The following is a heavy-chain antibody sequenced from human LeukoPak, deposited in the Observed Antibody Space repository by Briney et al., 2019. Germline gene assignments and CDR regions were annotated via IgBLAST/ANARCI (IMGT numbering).Heavy chain of an antibody. CDR1: GFTFTSYG. J-gene: IGHJ6*03. V-gene: IGHV3-30*02. D-gene: IGHD2-2*01. CDR2: IRYDGSNK. CDR3: AKHRRYCSSTSCRDYYYYMDV. Sequence: GGSLRLSCAASGFTFTSYGMHWVRQAPGKGLEWVAFIRYDGSNKYYADSVKGRFTISRDNSKNTLYLQMNSLRAEDTAVYYCAKHRRYCSSTSCRDYYYYMDVWGKGTTVTVSS.